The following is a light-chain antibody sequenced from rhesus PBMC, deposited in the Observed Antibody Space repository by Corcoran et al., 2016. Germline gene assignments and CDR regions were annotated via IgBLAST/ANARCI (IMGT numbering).Light chain of an antibody. J-gene: IGKJ3*01. V-gene: IGKV1S17*01. Sequence: DIQMTQFPSSLSASVGDRVTITCRASQGITNDLAWYQQKPGETPNILIYEESSLQSGIPSRVCGSGSGTDFTLTISSRQSEDFATYYCPHYYTTPFTFGPGTKLDIK. CDR3: PHYYTTPFT. CDR1: QGITND. CDR2: EES.